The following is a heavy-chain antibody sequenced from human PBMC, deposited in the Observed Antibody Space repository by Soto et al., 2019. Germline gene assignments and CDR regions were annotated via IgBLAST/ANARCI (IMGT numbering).Heavy chain of an antibody. J-gene: IGHJ6*02. CDR2: IKSKTDGGTT. D-gene: IGHD6-19*01. V-gene: IGHV3-15*07. CDR1: GFTFSNAW. Sequence: GGSLRLSCAASGFTFSNAWMNWVRQAPGKGLEWVGRIKSKTDGGTTDYAAPVKGRFTISRDDSKNTLYLQMNSLKTEDTAVYYCTTLPVAGTLDINYYYGMDVWGQGTTVTVSS. CDR3: TTLPVAGTLDINYYYGMDV.